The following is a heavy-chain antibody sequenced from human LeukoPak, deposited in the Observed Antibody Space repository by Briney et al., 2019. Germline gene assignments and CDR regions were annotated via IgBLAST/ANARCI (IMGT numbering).Heavy chain of an antibody. CDR3: ARRKGSSWYVFDY. CDR2: IYYSGST. CDR1: GGSISSSSYY. V-gene: IGHV4-39*07. D-gene: IGHD6-13*01. Sequence: SETLSLTCTVSGGSISSSSYYWGWIRQPPGKGLEWIGSIYYSGSTYYNPSLKSRVTISVDTSKNQFSLKLSSVTAADTAVYYCARRKGSSWYVFDYWGQGTLVTVSS. J-gene: IGHJ4*02.